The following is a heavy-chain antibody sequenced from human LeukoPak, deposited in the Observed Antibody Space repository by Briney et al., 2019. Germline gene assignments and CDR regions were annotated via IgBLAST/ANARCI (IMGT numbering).Heavy chain of an antibody. Sequence: GASVKVSCKASGYTFTSYAMNWVRQAPGQGLEWMGWINTNTGNPTYAQGFTGRFVFSLDTSVSTAYLQISSLKAEDTAVYYCARVGGRYYDFWSGYYSLVQSNNWFDPWGQGTLVTVSS. J-gene: IGHJ5*02. CDR1: GYTFTSYA. V-gene: IGHV7-4-1*02. D-gene: IGHD3-3*01. CDR2: INTNTGNP. CDR3: ARVGGRYYDFWSGYYSLVQSNNWFDP.